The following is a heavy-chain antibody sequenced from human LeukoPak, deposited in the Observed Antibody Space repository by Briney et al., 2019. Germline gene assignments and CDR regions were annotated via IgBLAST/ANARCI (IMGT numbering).Heavy chain of an antibody. J-gene: IGHJ4*02. V-gene: IGHV1-69*05. Sequence: SVKVSCKASGGTFSSYAISWVRQAPGQRLEWMGRIIPIFGTANYAQKFQGRVTITTDESTSTAYMELSSLRSEDTAVYYCARDSYDSSGYYHVGDDYWGQGTMVTVSS. CDR2: IIPIFGTA. D-gene: IGHD3-22*01. CDR1: GGTFSSYA. CDR3: ARDSYDSSGYYHVGDDY.